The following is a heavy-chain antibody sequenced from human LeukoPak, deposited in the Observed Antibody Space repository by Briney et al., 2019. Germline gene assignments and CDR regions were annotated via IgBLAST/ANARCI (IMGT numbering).Heavy chain of an antibody. CDR2: IYHSGST. CDR3: AREEAYSSSWYGPSDAFDI. Sequence: KPSQTLSLTCTVSGGSISSGGYYWSWIRQPPGKGLEWIGYIYHSGSTYYNPSLKSRVTISVDRSKNQFSLKLSSVTAADTAVYYCAREEAYSSSWYGPSDAFDIWGQGTMVTVSS. V-gene: IGHV4-30-2*01. CDR1: GGSISSGGYY. D-gene: IGHD6-13*01. J-gene: IGHJ3*02.